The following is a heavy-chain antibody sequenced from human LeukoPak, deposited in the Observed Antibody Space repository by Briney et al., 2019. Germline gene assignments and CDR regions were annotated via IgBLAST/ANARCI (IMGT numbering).Heavy chain of an antibody. CDR2: INPNSGGT. V-gene: IGHV1-2*02. CDR1: GYTFSGYY. D-gene: IGHD2-2*02. Sequence: ASVKVSCKASGYTFSGYYMHWVRQAPGQGLEWMGWINPNSGGTNYAQKFQGRVTMTRDTSISTAYMELSRLRSDDTAVYYCARGGYCSSTSCYMVFDYWGQGTLVTVSS. J-gene: IGHJ4*02. CDR3: ARGGYCSSTSCYMVFDY.